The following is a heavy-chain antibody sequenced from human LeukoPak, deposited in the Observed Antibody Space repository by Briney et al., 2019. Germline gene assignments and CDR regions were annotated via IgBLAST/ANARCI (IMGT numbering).Heavy chain of an antibody. D-gene: IGHD3-10*01. J-gene: IGHJ4*02. Sequence: GRSLRLSCAASGFTFDDYAMHWVRQAPGKGLAWVSGISWNSGSIGYADSVKGRFTISRDNAKNSLYLQMNSLRAEDTAVYYCARDLSSMVRGVTDYWGQGTLVTVSS. V-gene: IGHV3-9*01. CDR2: ISWNSGSI. CDR3: ARDLSSMVRGVTDY. CDR1: GFTFDDYA.